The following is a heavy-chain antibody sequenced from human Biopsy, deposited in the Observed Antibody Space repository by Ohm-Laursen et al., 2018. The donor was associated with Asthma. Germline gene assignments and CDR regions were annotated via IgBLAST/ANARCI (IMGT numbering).Heavy chain of an antibody. CDR3: AKRRGYSGHDNDY. J-gene: IGHJ4*02. V-gene: IGHV3-30*18. CDR1: GFMFRSFG. CDR2: ISYDGNHK. Sequence: SSLRLSCAASGFMFRSFGMHWVRQAPGKGLEWVAVISYDGNHKFYEDSVKGRFTISRDNSKNTLYLRMNSLRTEDTAVYYCAKRRGYSGHDNDYWGQGTLVTVSS. D-gene: IGHD5-12*01.